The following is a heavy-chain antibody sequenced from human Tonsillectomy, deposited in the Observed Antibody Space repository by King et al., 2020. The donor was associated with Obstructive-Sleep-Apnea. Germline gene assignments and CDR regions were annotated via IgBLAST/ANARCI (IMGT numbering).Heavy chain of an antibody. V-gene: IGHV4-59*01. CDR3: ARRYCSGGSCYPFDY. D-gene: IGHD2-15*01. CDR2: IYYTWST. Sequence: VQLQESGPGLVKPSETLSLTCTVSGGSISSYYWSWIRQPPGKGLEWLGYIYYTWSTNYNPSLKSRVTISVDTSKNQFSLKLSSVTAADTAVYYCARRYCSGGSCYPFDYWGQGTLVTVSS. CDR1: GGSISSYY. J-gene: IGHJ4*02.